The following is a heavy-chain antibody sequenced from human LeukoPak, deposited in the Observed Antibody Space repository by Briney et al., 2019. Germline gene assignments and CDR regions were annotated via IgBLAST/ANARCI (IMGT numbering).Heavy chain of an antibody. CDR3: ARVSNGCNDY. D-gene: IGHD6-19*01. CDR2: IRSSSSYI. J-gene: IGHJ4*02. CDR1: GFTFSTYS. Sequence: GGALRLSCAASGFTFSTYSMNWVRQAPGKGLEWVSYIRSSSSYIYYADSVKGRFTICRDNAKNSLYLQMNSLRAEDTAVYCCARVSNGCNDYWGQGTLVTVSS. V-gene: IGHV3-21*01.